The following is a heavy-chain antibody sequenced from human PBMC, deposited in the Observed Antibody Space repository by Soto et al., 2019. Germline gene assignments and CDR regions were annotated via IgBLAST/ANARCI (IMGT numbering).Heavy chain of an antibody. J-gene: IGHJ3*02. CDR2: IIPILGIA. CDR3: ARDPPYYCSSTSCYGRDNAFDI. Sequence: GASVKVSCKASGGTFSSYTISWVRQAPGQGLEWMGRIIPILGIANYAQKFQGRVTITADKSTSTAYMELSSLRSEDTAVYYCARDPPYYCSSTSCYGRDNAFDIWGQGTMVTVPS. CDR1: GGTFSSYT. D-gene: IGHD2-2*01. V-gene: IGHV1-69*02.